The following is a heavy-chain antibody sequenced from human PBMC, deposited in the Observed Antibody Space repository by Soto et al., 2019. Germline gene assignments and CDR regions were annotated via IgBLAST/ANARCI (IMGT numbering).Heavy chain of an antibody. V-gene: IGHV4-4*02. Sequence: SETLSLTCAVSGDSISSNYWWSWVRQPPGKGLEWIGEIYHSGSTNYYPSLRSRVTISVDEPKNQFSLTLNSLTAADPAVYYCARGVTTMGHLVAWFDPWGQG. CDR2: IYHSGST. CDR1: GDSISSNYW. D-gene: IGHD5-18*01. CDR3: ARGVTTMGHLVAWFDP. J-gene: IGHJ5*02.